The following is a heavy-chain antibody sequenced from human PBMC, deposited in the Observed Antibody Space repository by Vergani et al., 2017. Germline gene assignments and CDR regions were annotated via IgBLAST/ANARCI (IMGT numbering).Heavy chain of an antibody. D-gene: IGHD3-22*01. CDR2: ISWNSGSI. CDR1: GFTFDDYA. J-gene: IGHJ6*02. CDR3: TTYYYYDSGGYYPSDYYYGLDV. Sequence: EVQLVESGGGLAQPGRSLRLSCAASGFTFDDYAMHWVRQAPGKGLEWVSGISWNSGSIGYADSVKGRFTISRDNAKNSLYLQMNSLKTEDTAVYYCTTYYYYDSGGYYPSDYYYGLDVWGQGTTVTVSS. V-gene: IGHV3-9*01.